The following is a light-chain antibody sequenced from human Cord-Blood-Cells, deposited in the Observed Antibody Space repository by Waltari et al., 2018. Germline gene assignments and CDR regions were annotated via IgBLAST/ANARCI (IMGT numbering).Light chain of an antibody. V-gene: IGKV3-15*01. CDR1: QSVSSN. Sequence: EIVMTQSPATLSVSPGERATLSCRASQSVSSNLAWYQQKPGQAHRLRIYGASTRATGIPARFSGSGSGTEFTLTISSLQSEDFAVYYCQQYNNWPWTFGQGTKVEIK. CDR2: GAS. J-gene: IGKJ1*01. CDR3: QQYNNWPWT.